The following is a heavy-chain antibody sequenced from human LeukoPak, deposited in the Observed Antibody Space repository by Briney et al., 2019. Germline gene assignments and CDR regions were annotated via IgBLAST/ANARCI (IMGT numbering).Heavy chain of an antibody. CDR1: GLTFDDYA. D-gene: IGHD3-10*01. Sequence: GRSLRLSCAASGLTFDDYAMHWVRQAPGKGLEWVSGISWNSGSIGYADSVKGRFAISRDNAKNSLYLQMNSLRAEDTALYYCAQDMVHLWLGAFDYWGQGTLVTVSS. V-gene: IGHV3-9*01. CDR3: AQDMVHLWLGAFDY. CDR2: ISWNSGSI. J-gene: IGHJ4*02.